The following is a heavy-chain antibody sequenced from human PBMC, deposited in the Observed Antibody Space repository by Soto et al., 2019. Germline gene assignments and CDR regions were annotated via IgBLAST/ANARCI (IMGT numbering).Heavy chain of an antibody. J-gene: IGHJ4*02. D-gene: IGHD3-10*01. Sequence: QMQLVESGRGVVQPGRSLRLSCAASGFTFSSYAMHWVRQAPGKGLEWVAVISYDGSNKYYADSVKGRFTISRANSKNTLYLQMNSLRAEDTAVYYCARVPSSRGRAHFHYWGQVNLATVSS. CDR3: ARVPSSRGRAHFHY. CDR2: ISYDGSNK. V-gene: IGHV3-30-3*01. CDR1: GFTFSSYA.